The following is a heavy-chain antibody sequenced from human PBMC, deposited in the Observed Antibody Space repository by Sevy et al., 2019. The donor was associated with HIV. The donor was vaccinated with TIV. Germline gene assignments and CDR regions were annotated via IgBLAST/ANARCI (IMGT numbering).Heavy chain of an antibody. CDR1: GGSISSSSYY. J-gene: IGHJ5*02. V-gene: IGHV4-39*01. D-gene: IGHD3-22*01. Sequence: SETLSLTCTVSGGSISSSSYYWGWIRQPPGKGLEWIGSIYYSGSTYYNPSLKSRVTISVDTSKNQFSLKLSPVTAADTAVYYCAADYYDRGGFDPWGQGTLVTVSS. CDR2: IYYSGST. CDR3: AADYYDRGGFDP.